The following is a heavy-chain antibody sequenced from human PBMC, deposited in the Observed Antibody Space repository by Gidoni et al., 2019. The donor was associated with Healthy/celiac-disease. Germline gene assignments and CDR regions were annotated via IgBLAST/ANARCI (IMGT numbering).Heavy chain of an antibody. CDR1: GFSLSTSGMR. J-gene: IGHJ3*02. Sequence: QVTLKESGPALVKPTPTLTLTCTFSGFSLSTSGMRVSWIRQPPWKALEWLERIDWDDDKFYSTSLKTRLTISKDTSKNQVVLTMTNMDPVDTATYYCARITSDAFDIWGQGTMVTVSS. CDR2: IDWDDDK. V-gene: IGHV2-70*04. CDR3: ARITSDAFDI.